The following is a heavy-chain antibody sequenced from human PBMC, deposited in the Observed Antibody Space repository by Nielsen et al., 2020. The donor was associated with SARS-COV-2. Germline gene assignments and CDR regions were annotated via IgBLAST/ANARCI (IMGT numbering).Heavy chain of an antibody. J-gene: IGHJ6*02. D-gene: IGHD3-10*01. CDR2: KSYDGSNK. Sequence: GESLKISCAASGFTFSSYAMHWVRQAPGKGLEWVAVKSYDGSNKYYADSVKGRFTISRDNSKNTLYLQMNSLRAEDTAVYYCARDDVLLWFGGKNGMDVWGQGTTVTVSS. CDR1: GFTFSSYA. V-gene: IGHV3-30-3*01. CDR3: ARDDVLLWFGGKNGMDV.